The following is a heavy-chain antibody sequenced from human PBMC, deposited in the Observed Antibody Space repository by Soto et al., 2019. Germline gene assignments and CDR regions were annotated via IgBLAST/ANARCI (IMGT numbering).Heavy chain of an antibody. CDR2: IIPIFRTA. J-gene: IGHJ6*02. CDR1: GGDFSNYA. Sequence: ASVKFSCKASGGDFSNYAISWVRQAPGQGPEWMGGIIPIFRTATYAQKFQGRVTITADESTSTAYMELSSLRSEDTAVYYCARALFAMVRSLGMDVWGQGTTVTVSS. V-gene: IGHV1-69*13. D-gene: IGHD3-10*01. CDR3: ARALFAMVRSLGMDV.